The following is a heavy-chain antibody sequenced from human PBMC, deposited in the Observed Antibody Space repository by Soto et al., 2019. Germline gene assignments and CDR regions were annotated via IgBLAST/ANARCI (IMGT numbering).Heavy chain of an antibody. J-gene: IGHJ4*02. CDR2: IYWDDDK. CDR3: AHRVLRTVFGLVTTTAIYFDF. CDR1: GFSLTTSGVG. D-gene: IGHD3-3*01. Sequence: QITLNESGPTQVKPRQTLTLTCTFSGFSLTTSGVGVGWIRQSPGKAPEWLALIYWDDDKRYSPSLKSRLTITKDTSKSQVVLTMADLDPADTATYYCAHRVLRTVFGLVTTTAIYFDFWGQGNPVAVAS. V-gene: IGHV2-5*02.